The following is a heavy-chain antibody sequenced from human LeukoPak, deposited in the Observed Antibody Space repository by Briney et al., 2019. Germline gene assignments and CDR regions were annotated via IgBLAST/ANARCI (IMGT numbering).Heavy chain of an antibody. V-gene: IGHV5-51*01. D-gene: IGHD3-22*01. J-gene: IGHJ5*02. CDR2: IYPGDSDT. Sequence: GESLKISCKGSGYSFASYWIGWVRQMPRKGPEWMGIIYPGDSDTRYSPSFRGQVTISADKSISTAYLQWSSLKASDTAMYYCARDSSGHNYFDPWGQGTLVTVSS. CDR1: GYSFASYW. CDR3: ARDSSGHNYFDP.